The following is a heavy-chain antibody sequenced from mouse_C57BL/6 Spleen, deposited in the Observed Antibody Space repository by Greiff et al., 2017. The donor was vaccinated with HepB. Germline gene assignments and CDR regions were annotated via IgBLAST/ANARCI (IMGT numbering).Heavy chain of an antibody. CDR1: GYTFTSYW. Sequence: VQLQQSGAELAKPGASVKLSCKASGYTFTSYWMHWVKQRPGQGLEWIGYINPSSGYPKYNQKFKDKATLTADNSSSTAYMQLSSLTYEDSAVYYCAISYDSYYAMDYWGQGTSVTVSS. CDR2: INPSSGYP. V-gene: IGHV1-7*01. J-gene: IGHJ4*01. D-gene: IGHD2-4*01. CDR3: AISYDSYYAMDY.